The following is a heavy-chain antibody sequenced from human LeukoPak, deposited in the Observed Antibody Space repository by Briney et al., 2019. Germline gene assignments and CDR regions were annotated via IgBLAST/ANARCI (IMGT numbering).Heavy chain of an antibody. J-gene: IGHJ4*02. CDR2: TYYRSKWYN. D-gene: IGHD6-19*01. CDR3: ARDYSSGSFDY. Sequence: SQTLSLTCAISGVTVSSNSADWNWNRQSPSRGLEWLVRTYYRSKWYNDYAASVKRRITINPDTSKNQFSLQLNSVTPEDTAVYYCARDYSSGSFDYWAQATLVTVSS. CDR1: GVTVSSNSAD. V-gene: IGHV6-1*01.